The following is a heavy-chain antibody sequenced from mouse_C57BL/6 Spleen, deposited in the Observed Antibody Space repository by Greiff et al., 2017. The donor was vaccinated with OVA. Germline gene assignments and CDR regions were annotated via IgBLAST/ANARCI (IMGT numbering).Heavy chain of an antibody. Sequence: QVQLQQPGAELVRPGSSVKLSCKASGYTFTSYWMHWVKQRPIQGLEWIGNIDPSDSETHYNQKFKDKATLTVDKSSSTAYMQLSSLTSEDSAVYYCAREGSGSSCDYWGQGTTLTVSS. CDR2: IDPSDSET. V-gene: IGHV1-52*01. J-gene: IGHJ2*01. CDR3: AREGSGSSCDY. CDR1: GYTFTSYW. D-gene: IGHD1-1*01.